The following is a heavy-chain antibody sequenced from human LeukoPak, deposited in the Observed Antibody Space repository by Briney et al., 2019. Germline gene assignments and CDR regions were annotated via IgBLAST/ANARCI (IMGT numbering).Heavy chain of an antibody. V-gene: IGHV3-43*01. CDR1: GFIFDDNL. Sequence: GGSLRLSCAASGFIFDDNLIHWVRQRPGKGLEWVSLISWDGGVTYHADSVKGRFTISRDNSKNSLYLQMNSLRTEDTALYYCAKARGLIGGAFDIWGQGTMVTVSS. CDR2: ISWDGGVT. D-gene: IGHD3-22*01. J-gene: IGHJ3*02. CDR3: AKARGLIGGAFDI.